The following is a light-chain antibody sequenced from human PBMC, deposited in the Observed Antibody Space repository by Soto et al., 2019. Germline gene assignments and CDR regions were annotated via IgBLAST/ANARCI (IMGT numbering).Light chain of an antibody. J-gene: IGKJ1*01. V-gene: IGKV2-30*02. CDR1: QRRVHSDGNTY. CDR2: RVS. CDR3: MQGTYRRT. Sequence: DIVMAQSPLSMPVTLGQAPSISCRPSQRRVHSDGNTYLNWFQQRPGQSPRRLIYRVSNRDSGVPDRFSGSGSATDFTLKISRVEAEDVGVYYCMQGTYRRTFGQGTKVDIK.